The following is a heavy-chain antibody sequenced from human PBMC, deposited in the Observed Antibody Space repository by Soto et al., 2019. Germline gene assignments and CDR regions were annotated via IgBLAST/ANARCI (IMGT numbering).Heavy chain of an antibody. CDR2: ISAYNGNA. D-gene: IGHD2-2*01. CDR1: GYTFTSYV. V-gene: IGHV1-18*01. J-gene: IGHJ4*02. CDR3: ARVHSYCTTTSCLDY. Sequence: ASVKVSCKASGYTFTSYVISWVRQAPGQGLEWMGWISAYNGNANYAQKFQGRVAMTTDTSTSAAYMELRSLTSDDTALYYCARVHSYCTTTSCLDYWGQGTLVTVSS.